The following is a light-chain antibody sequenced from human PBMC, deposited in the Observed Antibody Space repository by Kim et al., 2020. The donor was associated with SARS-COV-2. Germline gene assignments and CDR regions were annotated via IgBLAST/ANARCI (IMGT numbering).Light chain of an antibody. Sequence: QSLTISCTGTSSDVSGYNYVSWYQQHPGKAPKLMIYDVSNRPSGVSNRFSGSKSGNTASLTISGLQAEDEADYYCSSYTSSSTNYVFGTGTKVTVL. CDR2: DVS. J-gene: IGLJ1*01. V-gene: IGLV2-14*03. CDR1: SSDVSGYNY. CDR3: SSYTSSSTNYV.